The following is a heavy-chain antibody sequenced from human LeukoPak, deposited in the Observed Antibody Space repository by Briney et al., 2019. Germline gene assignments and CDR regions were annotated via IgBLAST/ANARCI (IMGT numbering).Heavy chain of an antibody. CDR3: ARVSGDDPLFDY. CDR2: ISSSSSYI. Sequence: GGSLRLSCAASGFTFSSYSMNWVRQAPGKGLEWVSSISSSSSYIYYADSVKGRFTISRDNAKNSLYLQMNSLRAEDTAVYYCARVSGDDPLFDYWGQGTLVTVSS. D-gene: IGHD7-27*01. CDR1: GFTFSSYS. V-gene: IGHV3-21*01. J-gene: IGHJ4*02.